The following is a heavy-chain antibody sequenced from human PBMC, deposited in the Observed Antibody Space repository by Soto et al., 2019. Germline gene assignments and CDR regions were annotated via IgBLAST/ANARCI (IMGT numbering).Heavy chain of an antibody. J-gene: IGHJ6*02. CDR1: GGSFSGYY. V-gene: IGHV4-34*01. CDR2: INHSGST. Sequence: SETLSLTCAVYGGSFSGYYWSWIRQPPGKGLEWIGEINHSGSTNYNPSLKSRVTISVDTSKNQFSLKLSSVTAADTAVYYCARAGGVWHYYGSGSYYAAGLLDNYYYYGMDVWGQGTTVTVSS. CDR3: ARAGGVWHYYGSGSYYAAGLLDNYYYYGMDV. D-gene: IGHD3-10*01.